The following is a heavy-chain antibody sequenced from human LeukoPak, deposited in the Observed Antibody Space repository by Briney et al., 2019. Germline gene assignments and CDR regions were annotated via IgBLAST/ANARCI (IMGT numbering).Heavy chain of an antibody. J-gene: IGHJ6*04. V-gene: IGHV3-7*01. Sequence: PGGSLRLSCAASGFTFSSYWMSWVRQSPGKGLEWVANIKRDGSEKHYGDSVKGRFTISRDNAKNSLHLQMNSLRAEDTAVYFCAKSTRAVMAMMDVWGKGTTVTVSS. CDR2: IKRDGSEK. CDR1: GFTFSSYW. D-gene: IGHD3-16*01. CDR3: AKSTRAVMAMMDV.